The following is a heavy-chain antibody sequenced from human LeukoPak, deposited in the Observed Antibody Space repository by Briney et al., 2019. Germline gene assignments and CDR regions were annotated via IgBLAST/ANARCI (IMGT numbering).Heavy chain of an antibody. D-gene: IGHD4-17*01. J-gene: IGHJ4*02. V-gene: IGHV2-5*01. CDR1: GFSLSTSGVS. CDR2: IYWNDDK. Sequence: SGPTLVNPTQTLTLTCTFSGFSLSTSGVSVGLIRQPPGKALEWLALIYWNDDKRYSPSLKSRITITKDTSKNQVVLTMTNMDPVDTATYYCAHYDYGDSPTVDYFDYWGQGTLVTVSS. CDR3: AHYDYGDSPTVDYFDY.